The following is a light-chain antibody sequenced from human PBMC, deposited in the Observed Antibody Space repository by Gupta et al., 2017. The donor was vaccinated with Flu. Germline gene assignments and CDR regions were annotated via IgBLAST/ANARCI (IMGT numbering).Light chain of an antibody. CDR1: RGITTY. Sequence: PRPLAGSPGDTATLSCRASRGITTYLGWYQQKPGQAPRLLIYGASTREAGIPARFRGSGSWTEFNLTISSRQSEEFAIYYCQQKNIWPRTFGQGTKVDIK. CDR3: QQKNIWPRT. CDR2: GAS. V-gene: IGKV3-15*01. J-gene: IGKJ1*01.